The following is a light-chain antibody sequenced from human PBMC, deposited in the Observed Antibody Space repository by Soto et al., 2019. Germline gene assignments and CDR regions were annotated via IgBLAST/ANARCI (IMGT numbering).Light chain of an antibody. CDR1: QRVSSY. CDR3: QQRSNLPPLT. Sequence: EIVLTQSPATLSLSPGERATISCRASQRVSSYLAWYQQKPGQAPRLLIYDVSNSPTGIPARFSGSGSGTNFTLTISSLEPEDVAVYYCQQRSNLPPLTFGGGTKVEIK. V-gene: IGKV3-11*01. CDR2: DVS. J-gene: IGKJ4*01.